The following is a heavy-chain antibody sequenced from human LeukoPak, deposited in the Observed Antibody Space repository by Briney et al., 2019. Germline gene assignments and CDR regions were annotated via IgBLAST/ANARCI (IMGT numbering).Heavy chain of an antibody. J-gene: IGHJ4*02. CDR2: IIPIFGTA. CDR3: ARGLPRQNVVFDY. D-gene: IGHD2-21*01. CDR1: GYTFTSYG. V-gene: IGHV1-69*13. Sequence: GASVKVSCKASGYTFTSYGISWVRQAPGQGLEWMGGIIPIFGTANYAQKFQGRVTITADESTSTAYMELSSLRSEDTAVYYCARGLPRQNVVFDYWGQGTLVTVSS.